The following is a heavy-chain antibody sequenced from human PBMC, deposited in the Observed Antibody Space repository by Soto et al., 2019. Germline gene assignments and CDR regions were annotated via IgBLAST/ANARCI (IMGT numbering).Heavy chain of an antibody. CDR1: GFTFSSYG. CDR3: ATLIFCSSTSCYGREGGY. Sequence: EVQLLESGGGLVQPGGSLRLSCAASGFTFSSYGMSWVRQAPGKGLEGVSAMSHSGGNTYYADSVKGRFAISRDNSKNTLYLQMNSLRAEDTAVYYSATLIFCSSTSCYGREGGYWGQGTLVTVSS. V-gene: IGHV3-23*01. D-gene: IGHD2-2*01. J-gene: IGHJ4*02. CDR2: MSHSGGNT.